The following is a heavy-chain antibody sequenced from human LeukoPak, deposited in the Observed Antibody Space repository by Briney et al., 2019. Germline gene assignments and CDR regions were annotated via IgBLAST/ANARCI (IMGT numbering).Heavy chain of an antibody. Sequence: ASVKVSCKASGYTFTSYAMNWVRQAPGKGLEWMGGFDPEDGETIYAQKFQGRVTMTEDTSTDTAYMELSSLRSEDTAVYYCATAVGATYYYYYGMDVWGQGTTVTVSS. CDR2: FDPEDGET. CDR1: GYTFTSYA. D-gene: IGHD1-26*01. CDR3: ATAVGATYYYYYGMDV. J-gene: IGHJ6*02. V-gene: IGHV1-24*01.